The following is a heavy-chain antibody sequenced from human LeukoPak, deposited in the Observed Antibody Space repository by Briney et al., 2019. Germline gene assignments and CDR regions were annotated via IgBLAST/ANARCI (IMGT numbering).Heavy chain of an antibody. V-gene: IGHV1-18*01. J-gene: IGHJ4*02. CDR1: GYTFTSYG. CDR2: ISAYNGNT. CDR3: ARAVWGTYSYGQYFDY. Sequence: ASVKVSCXASGYTFTSYGISWVRQARGQGLEWMGWISAYNGNTNYAQKLQGRVTMTTDTSTSTAYMELRSLRSDDTAVYYCARAVWGTYSYGQYFDYWGQGTLVTVSS. D-gene: IGHD5-18*01.